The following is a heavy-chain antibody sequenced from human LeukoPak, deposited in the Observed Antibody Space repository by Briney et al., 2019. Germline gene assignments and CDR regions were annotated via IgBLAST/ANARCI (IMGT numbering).Heavy chain of an antibody. Sequence: SGPTLVNPTQTLTLTCTFSGFSLSTSGVGVGWIRQPPGKALEWLALIYWNDDKRYSPSLKIRLTITKDTSKNQVVLTMTNMDPVDTATYYCAHTRITMVRGVVFDYWGQGTLVTVSS. CDR3: AHTRITMVRGVVFDY. CDR1: GFSLSTSGVG. V-gene: IGHV2-5*01. CDR2: IYWNDDK. D-gene: IGHD3-10*01. J-gene: IGHJ4*02.